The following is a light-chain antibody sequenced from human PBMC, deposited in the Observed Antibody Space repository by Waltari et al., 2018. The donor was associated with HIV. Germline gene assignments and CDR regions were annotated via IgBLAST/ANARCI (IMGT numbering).Light chain of an antibody. J-gene: IGKJ2*01. CDR1: QRVGSD. Sequence: DIQMTQSPSTLSASVGDRVTITCRASQRVGSDLNWYQQKSGEAPKLLIYIASSRYSDVPPRFSGSRSGIDFTLTITSLQPEDFATYFCQQSSATPYTFGQGTRLDVK. CDR2: IAS. CDR3: QQSSATPYT. V-gene: IGKV1-39*01.